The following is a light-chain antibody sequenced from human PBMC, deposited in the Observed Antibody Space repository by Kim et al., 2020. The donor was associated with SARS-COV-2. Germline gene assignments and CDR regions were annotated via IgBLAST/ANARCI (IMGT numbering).Light chain of an antibody. V-gene: IGKV1-5*03. CDR3: QQYDTYPWT. CDR1: QYITRR. J-gene: IGKJ1*01. Sequence: TLSASVGDRVTITCRASQYITRRLAWYQQKPGKAPKVLISKASTLESGVPSTFSGSGSGTDFTLTISSLQPDDFATYYCQQYDTYPWTFGQGTKVDIK. CDR2: KAS.